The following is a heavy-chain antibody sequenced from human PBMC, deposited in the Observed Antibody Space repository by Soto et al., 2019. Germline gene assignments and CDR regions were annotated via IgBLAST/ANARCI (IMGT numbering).Heavy chain of an antibody. D-gene: IGHD6-13*01. Sequence: EVQLLESGGGLVRPGGSLSLSCAASGFTFSSYAMSWFRQAPGKGLEWVSSISGSGGSTYYADSVKGRFTVSRDNSKTTLYLRMNSLRAEDTAVYYCAKRIAAAGTNALDVWGQGTTVTVSS. J-gene: IGHJ6*02. V-gene: IGHV3-23*01. CDR3: AKRIAAAGTNALDV. CDR2: ISGSGGST. CDR1: GFTFSSYA.